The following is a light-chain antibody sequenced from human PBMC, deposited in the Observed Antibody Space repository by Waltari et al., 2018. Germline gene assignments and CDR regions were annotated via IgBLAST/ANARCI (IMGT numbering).Light chain of an antibody. CDR1: SSDVGGYTS. V-gene: IGLV2-8*01. CDR2: EVS. Sequence: QSALTQPPSASGSPGQSVTISCTGPSSDVGGYTSVSWYQQHPGKAPKPMIYEVSKRPSGVPDRFSGSKSGNTASLTVSGLQAEDEADYYCSSYAGSNNVVFGGGTKLTVL. CDR3: SSYAGSNNVV. J-gene: IGLJ2*01.